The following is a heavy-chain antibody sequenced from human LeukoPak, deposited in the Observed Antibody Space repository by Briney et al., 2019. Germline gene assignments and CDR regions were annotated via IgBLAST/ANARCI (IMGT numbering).Heavy chain of an antibody. J-gene: IGHJ4*02. Sequence: GGSLRLSCAGSGFTLSTYGMTWVRQAPGKGLEWVSAISGSGDSTYYADSVKGRLTISRDDSKNTLYLQMNSLRAEDTAVYYCAKAGVTGSYYPNYHFDSWGQGTLITVSS. CDR1: GFTLSTYG. CDR3: AKAGVTGSYYPNYHFDS. CDR2: ISGSGDST. D-gene: IGHD1-26*01. V-gene: IGHV3-23*01.